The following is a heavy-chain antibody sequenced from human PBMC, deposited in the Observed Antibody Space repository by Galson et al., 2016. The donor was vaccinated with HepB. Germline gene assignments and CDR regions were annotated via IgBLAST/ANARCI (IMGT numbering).Heavy chain of an antibody. J-gene: IGHJ4*02. V-gene: IGHV3-30*18. CDR2: DSMDGRRK. D-gene: IGHD2/OR15-2a*01. CDR3: AKRHEYCPAVGCSVDY. CDR1: GFTFSNYG. Sequence: SLRLSCAASGFTFSNYGMHWVRQAPGKGLEWMAADSMDGRRKFYADSVKGRFTISRDNSNNMLFLQMSSLRADDTAVYYCAKRHEYCPAVGCSVDYWGQGTLVSVSS.